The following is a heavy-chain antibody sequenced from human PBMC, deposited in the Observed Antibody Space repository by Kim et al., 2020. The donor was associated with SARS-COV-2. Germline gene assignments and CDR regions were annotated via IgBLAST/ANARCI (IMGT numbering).Heavy chain of an antibody. CDR3: ARDYSKSYYYYMDV. J-gene: IGHJ6*03. V-gene: IGHV1-69*01. D-gene: IGHD4-4*01. Sequence: AQKFQGRVTITADESTSTAYMELSSLRSEDTAVYYCARDYSKSYYYYMDVWGKGTTVTVSS.